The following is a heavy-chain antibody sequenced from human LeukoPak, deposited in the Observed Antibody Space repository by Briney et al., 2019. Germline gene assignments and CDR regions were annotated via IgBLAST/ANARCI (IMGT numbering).Heavy chain of an antibody. Sequence: GRSLRLACVASGFTFSNYWMTWVRQAPGKGLEWVANIKQDENDKYYVDSVKGRFTISRDNAKNSLYLQMNNLRVEDTAVYYCAREYATSAPYYYYYMDVWGKGTTVTVSS. D-gene: IGHD2-2*01. CDR3: AREYATSAPYYYYYMDV. CDR1: GFTFSNYW. J-gene: IGHJ6*03. V-gene: IGHV3-7*01. CDR2: IKQDENDK.